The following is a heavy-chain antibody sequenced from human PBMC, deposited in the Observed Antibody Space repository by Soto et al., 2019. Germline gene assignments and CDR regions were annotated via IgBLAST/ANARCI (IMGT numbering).Heavy chain of an antibody. V-gene: IGHV1-2*02. J-gene: IGHJ6*02. CDR2: INPYRGAT. CDR1: GYSFTDYY. CDR3: AREHVPPRTGAMDV. Sequence: ASVKVSCKASGYSFTDYYMHWVRQAPGQGLEWMGWINPYRGATNYAQKFQGRVTMTRDTSISTAYMELSRLRSDDTAVYWCAREHVPPRTGAMDVWGQGTTVTVSS. D-gene: IGHD1-1*01.